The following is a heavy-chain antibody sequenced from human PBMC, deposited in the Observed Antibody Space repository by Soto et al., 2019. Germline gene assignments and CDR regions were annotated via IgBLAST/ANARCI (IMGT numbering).Heavy chain of an antibody. D-gene: IGHD2-21*02. CDR1: GFTFSSYG. Sequence: EVQLLQSGGGSVQPGGSLRLSCEASGFTFSSYGMTWVRQAPGKGLEWVAGISGSGVDTKYADSVKGRFIIARDNSKNKTYLQMNNLRVEDMAVYFCAKGGAYCYGDCTRAHWGQGTLVTVSS. CDR2: ISGSGVDT. V-gene: IGHV3-23*01. J-gene: IGHJ4*02. CDR3: AKGGAYCYGDCTRAH.